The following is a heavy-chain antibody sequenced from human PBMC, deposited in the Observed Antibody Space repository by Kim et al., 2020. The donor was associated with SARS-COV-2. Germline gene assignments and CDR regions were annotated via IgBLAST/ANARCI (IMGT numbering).Heavy chain of an antibody. CDR3: ARARITMIMYDHAFDI. J-gene: IGHJ3*02. D-gene: IGHD3-22*01. Sequence: GGSLRLSCAASGFTFSSYAMHWVRQAPGKGLEWVAIISYVGNNKYYTDSVKGRFTISRDNSKNTLYLQMNSLRTEDTAVYYCARARITMIMYDHAFDIWGQGTMVTVSS. CDR1: GFTFSSYA. V-gene: IGHV3-30-3*01. CDR2: ISYVGNNK.